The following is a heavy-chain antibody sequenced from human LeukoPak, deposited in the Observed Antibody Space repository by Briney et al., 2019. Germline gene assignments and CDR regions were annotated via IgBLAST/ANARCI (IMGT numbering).Heavy chain of an antibody. J-gene: IGHJ4*02. CDR2: IYYSGST. CDR3: ARSLCDFWSGSSFDY. CDR1: GGSISSSSYY. V-gene: IGHV4-39*01. Sequence: PSETLSLTCTVSGGSISSSSYYWGWIRQPPGKGLEWIGSIYYSGSTYYNPSLKSRVTISVDTSKNQFSLKLSSVTAADTAVYYCARSLCDFWSGSSFDYWGQGTLVTVSS. D-gene: IGHD3-3*01.